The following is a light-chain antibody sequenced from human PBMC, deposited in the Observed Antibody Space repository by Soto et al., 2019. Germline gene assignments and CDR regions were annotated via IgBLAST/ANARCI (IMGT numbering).Light chain of an antibody. CDR1: SSDIGSYNL. V-gene: IGLV2-23*02. J-gene: IGLJ3*02. CDR2: EVS. CDR3: CAYAGSGTWV. Sequence: QSVLTQPASVSGSPGQSITISCTGTSSDIGSYNLISWYQHHPGKAPKTIISEVSKRPSGVSDRSSGSKSGNTASLTISGLQAWDEADYYCCAYAGSGTWVFGGGTKLTVL.